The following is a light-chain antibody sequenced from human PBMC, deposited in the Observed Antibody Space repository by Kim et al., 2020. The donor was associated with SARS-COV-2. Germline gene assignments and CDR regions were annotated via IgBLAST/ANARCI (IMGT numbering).Light chain of an antibody. CDR2: AAS. Sequence: DIQLTQSPSFLSASVGDRVTITCRASQGISSYLAWYQQKPGKAPKLLIYAASTLQSGVPSRFSGSGSGTEFTLTISSLQPEDFATYYCQQLKSYPRTFGQGTKLEI. J-gene: IGKJ2*01. CDR1: QGISSY. CDR3: QQLKSYPRT. V-gene: IGKV1-9*01.